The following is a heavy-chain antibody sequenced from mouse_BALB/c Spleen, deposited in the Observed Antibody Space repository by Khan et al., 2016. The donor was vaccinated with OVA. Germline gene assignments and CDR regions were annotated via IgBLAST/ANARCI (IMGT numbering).Heavy chain of an antibody. D-gene: IGHD2-1*01. J-gene: IGHJ1*01. Sequence: EVQLVESGGGLVQPGGSRKLSCAASGFTFSNFGMHWVRQAPEKGLEWVAYISSGSSTIYYADTVKGRFTISRDNTKNTLFLQMTSLSTEDPAMLYCARSWGNVHCYFDVWGEGTTVTVSS. CDR3: ARSWGNVHCYFDV. V-gene: IGHV5-17*02. CDR1: GFTFSNFG. CDR2: ISSGSSTI.